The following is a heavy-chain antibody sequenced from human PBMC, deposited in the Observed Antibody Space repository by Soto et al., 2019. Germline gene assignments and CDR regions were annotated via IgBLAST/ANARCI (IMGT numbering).Heavy chain of an antibody. CDR2: IYWDDEK. CDR1: GFSLSTSGVG. Sequence: QITLKESGPTLVKPTQTLTLTCTFSGFSLSTSGVGVGWIRQPPGKALEWLAIIYWDDEKRYSPSLKTRLTVTKHTSNNQVVLTMTNVDPVDTATYYCAHRAYFDSGKQFDYWGQGTLVSVSS. CDR3: AHRAYFDSGKQFDY. J-gene: IGHJ4*02. V-gene: IGHV2-5*02. D-gene: IGHD3-10*01.